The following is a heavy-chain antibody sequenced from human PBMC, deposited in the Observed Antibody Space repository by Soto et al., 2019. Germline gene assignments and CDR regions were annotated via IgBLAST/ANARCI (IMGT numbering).Heavy chain of an antibody. CDR1: GFTFSSYG. D-gene: IGHD3-22*01. CDR3: VKTPGNYYDSSGYLDYFDY. J-gene: IGHJ4*02. V-gene: IGHV3-30*18. Sequence: QVQLVESGGSVIQPGRSLRLSCAGSGFTFSSYGMHWVRQAPGKGLEWVAVISYDGSNKYYADSVKGRFTISRDNSKNTLYLQMNSLRAEDTAVYYCVKTPGNYYDSSGYLDYFDYWGQGTLVTVSS. CDR2: ISYDGSNK.